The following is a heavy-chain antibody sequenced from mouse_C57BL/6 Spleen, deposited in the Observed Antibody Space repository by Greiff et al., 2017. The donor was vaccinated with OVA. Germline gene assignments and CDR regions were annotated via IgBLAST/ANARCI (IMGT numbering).Heavy chain of an antibody. Sequence: EVQGVESGGGLVKPGGSLKLSCAASGFTFSSYTMSWVRQTPEKRLEWVATISGGGGNTYYPDSVKGRFTISRDNAKNTLYLQMSSLRSEDTALYYCARQCYDVYYFDYWGQGTTLTVSS. CDR3: ARQCYDVYYFDY. CDR1: GFTFSSYT. D-gene: IGHD2-12*01. V-gene: IGHV5-9*01. CDR2: ISGGGGNT. J-gene: IGHJ2*01.